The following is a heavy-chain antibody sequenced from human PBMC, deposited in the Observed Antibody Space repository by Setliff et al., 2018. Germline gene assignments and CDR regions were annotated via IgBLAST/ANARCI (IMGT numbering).Heavy chain of an antibody. V-gene: IGHV4-61*09. CDR2: FHTGGST. CDR3: ARQKNYYDYVWASYRYYPFDY. J-gene: IGHJ4*02. CDR1: GDSISSGSYY. Sequence: PSETLSLTCTVSGDSISSGSYYWTWIRQPAGKGLEWIGHFHTGGSTNYNRSLRSRVSISVDTSKNQFSLKLNSVTAADTAVYYCARQKNYYDYVWASYRYYPFDYWGQGTLVTVS. D-gene: IGHD3-16*02.